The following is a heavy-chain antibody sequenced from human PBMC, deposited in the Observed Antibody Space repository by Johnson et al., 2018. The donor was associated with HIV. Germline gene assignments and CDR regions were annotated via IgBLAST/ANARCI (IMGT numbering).Heavy chain of an antibody. V-gene: IGHV3-66*01. CDR2: INSGGST. CDR1: GFTVSSNY. J-gene: IGHJ3*02. Sequence: VQLVESGGGLVQPGGSLRLSCAASGFTVSSNYMSWVRQGPGKGLEWVSVINSGGSTYYADSVKGRFTISRDNSKNTLYLQMNSLRAEDTAVYYCARDWGTVTSGFGAFDIWGQGTMVTVSS. CDR3: ARDWGTVTSGFGAFDI. D-gene: IGHD4-17*01.